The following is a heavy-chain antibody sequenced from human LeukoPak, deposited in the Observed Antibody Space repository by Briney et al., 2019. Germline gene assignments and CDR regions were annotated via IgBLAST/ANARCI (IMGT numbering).Heavy chain of an antibody. V-gene: IGHV3-11*06. J-gene: IGHJ4*02. D-gene: IGHD3-10*01. Sequence: KPGGSLRLSCAASGFTFTDYYMSWLRQAPGKGLEGVSYVSYTSSSTTYADSVKGRFTISRDNAKNSLFLQMNSLRAEDTAVYYCARFYGSGRDSNFDYWGQGTLVTVSS. CDR2: VSYTSSST. CDR3: ARFYGSGRDSNFDY. CDR1: GFTFTDYY.